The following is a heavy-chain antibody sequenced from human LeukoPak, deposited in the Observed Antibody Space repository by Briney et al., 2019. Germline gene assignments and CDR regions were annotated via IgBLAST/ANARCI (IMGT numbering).Heavy chain of an antibody. CDR1: GGSISSGDYY. V-gene: IGHV4-30-4*08. CDR3: ARAEWLRLGAFDI. CDR2: IYYSGST. J-gene: IGHJ3*02. D-gene: IGHD5-12*01. Sequence: PSQTLSLTCTVSGGSISSGDYYWSWIRQPPGKGLEWIGYIYYSGSTYYNPSLKSRVTISVDTSKNQFSLKLSSVTAADTAVYYCARAEWLRLGAFDIWGQGTMVTVSS.